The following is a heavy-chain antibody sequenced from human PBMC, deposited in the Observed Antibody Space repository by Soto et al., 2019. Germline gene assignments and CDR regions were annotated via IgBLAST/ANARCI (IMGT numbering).Heavy chain of an antibody. CDR2: ISGSGGST. J-gene: IGHJ4*02. V-gene: IGHV3-23*01. CDR1: GFTFSSYA. D-gene: IGHD3-3*01. CDR3: AKVANVGVVVEYFDH. Sequence: GGSLRLSCAASGFTFSSYAMSWVRQAPGKGLEWVSAISGSGGSTYYADSVRGRFSISRDNSKNTVDLQINSLRAEDTVVYYCAKVANVGVVVEYFDHWGQGSLVTVSS.